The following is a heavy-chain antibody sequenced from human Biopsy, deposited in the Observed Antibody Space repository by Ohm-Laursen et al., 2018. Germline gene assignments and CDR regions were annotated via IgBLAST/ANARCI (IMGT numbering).Heavy chain of an antibody. J-gene: IGHJ1*01. CDR2: INPHSGTT. D-gene: IGHD2-15*01. CDR3: SKGQDLRGGAEYFQH. CDR1: GYTFTGQY. Sequence: SSVKVSCKASGYTFTGQYLHWVRQVPGQGLEWMGWINPHSGTTKFAQDFQGRVTMTRDTSITTAYMELRRLRSDDTAVYYCSKGQDLRGGAEYFQHWGQGALVTVSS. V-gene: IGHV1-2*02.